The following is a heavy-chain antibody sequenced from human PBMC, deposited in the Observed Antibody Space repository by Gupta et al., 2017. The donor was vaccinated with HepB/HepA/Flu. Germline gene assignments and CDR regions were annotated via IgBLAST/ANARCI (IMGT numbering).Heavy chain of an antibody. CDR3: ARVLDDY. V-gene: IGHV1-2*02. CDR2: IDPNSGDT. J-gene: IGHJ4*02. D-gene: IGHD3-3*01. Sequence: QVQLVQSGPEMKKPGASVRISCRASGYTFTDNYIHWVRQAPGHGLEWMGWIDPNSGDTNFAQKFQGRVTMTSDTSINTAYLELSRLRSDDTATYFCARVLDDYWGQGTLVTVAS. CDR1: GYTFTDNY.